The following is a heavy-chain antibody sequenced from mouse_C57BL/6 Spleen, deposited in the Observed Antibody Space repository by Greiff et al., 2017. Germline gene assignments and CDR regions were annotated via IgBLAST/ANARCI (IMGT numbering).Heavy chain of an antibody. Sequence: EVMLVESGGDLVKPGGSLKLSCAASGFTFSSYGMSWVRQTPDKRLEWVATISSGGSYTYYPDSVKGRFTISRDNAKNTLYLQMSSLKSEDTAMYYCARQTGLYYFDYWGQGTTLTVSS. V-gene: IGHV5-6*02. CDR1: GFTFSSYG. CDR3: ARQTGLYYFDY. J-gene: IGHJ2*01. CDR2: ISSGGSYT. D-gene: IGHD1-2*01.